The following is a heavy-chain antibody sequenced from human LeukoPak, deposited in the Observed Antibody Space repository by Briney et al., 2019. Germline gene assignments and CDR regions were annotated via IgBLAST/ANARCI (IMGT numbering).Heavy chain of an antibody. CDR2: IYHSGST. D-gene: IGHD3-9*01. CDR3: ASSPVRSGYYDILTGYYRS. Sequence: SETLSLTCAVSGYSISSGYYWGWIRQPPGKGLEWIGSIYHSGSTYYNPSLKSRVTISVDTSKNQFSLKLSSVTAADTAVYYCASSPVRSGYYDILTGYYRSWGQGTLVTVSS. CDR1: GYSISSGYY. V-gene: IGHV4-38-2*01. J-gene: IGHJ5*02.